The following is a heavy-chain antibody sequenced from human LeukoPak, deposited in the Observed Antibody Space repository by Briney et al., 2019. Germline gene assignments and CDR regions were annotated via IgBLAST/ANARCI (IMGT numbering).Heavy chain of an antibody. V-gene: IGHV1-18*01. J-gene: IGHJ6*03. CDR1: GYTFTSHG. CDR2: ISAYNGYT. D-gene: IGHD6-13*01. CDR3: ARDVAGTAYYMDV. Sequence: ASVKVSCKASGYTFTSHGVSWVRQAPGQGLEWMGWISAYNGYTNYAQKLQDRVTMTTETSTSTAYMELRSLRSDDTAVYYCARDVAGTAYYMDVWGKGTTVTVSS.